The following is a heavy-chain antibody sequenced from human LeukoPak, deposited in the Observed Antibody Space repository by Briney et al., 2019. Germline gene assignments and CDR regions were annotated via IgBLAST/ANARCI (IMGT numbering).Heavy chain of an antibody. Sequence: PGGSLRLSCAASGFTFSTYIMNWVRQAPGKGLEWLSSVSTTSSYIYYADSVKGRFTISRDNAKNSLYLQMNSLRIEDTALYYRARAPSILKDDYNMDVWGKGTTATVSS. CDR3: ARAPSILKDDYNMDV. CDR1: GFTFSTYI. J-gene: IGHJ6*03. CDR2: VSTTSSYI. D-gene: IGHD3-3*01. V-gene: IGHV3-21*01.